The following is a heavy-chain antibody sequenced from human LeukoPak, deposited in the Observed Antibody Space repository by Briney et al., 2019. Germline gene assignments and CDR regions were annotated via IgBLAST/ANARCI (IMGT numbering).Heavy chain of an antibody. V-gene: IGHV4-34*01. CDR1: IGSFSDFH. CDR2: INHSGST. Sequence: SETLSLTCAVYIGSFSDFHWSWIRQPPGKGLEWIAEINHSGSTNYNPSLKSRVTISVDTSKNQFSLKLSSVTAADTAVYYCARGLRSMIAWYYFDYWGQGTLVTVSS. CDR3: ARGLRSMIAWYYFDY. J-gene: IGHJ4*02. D-gene: IGHD3-22*01.